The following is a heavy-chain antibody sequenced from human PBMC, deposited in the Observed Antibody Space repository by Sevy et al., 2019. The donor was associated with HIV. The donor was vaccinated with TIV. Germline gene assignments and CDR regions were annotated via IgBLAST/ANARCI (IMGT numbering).Heavy chain of an antibody. D-gene: IGHD1-1*01. J-gene: IGHJ4*02. V-gene: IGHV3-11*01. CDR2: IGSGASTI. CDR3: AREHWNDVIDY. Sequence: RGCLRLSCAASGFIFSDYYMSWIRQAPGKGLECISYIGSGASTILYADSVKGRFTISRVNAKNSLYLQINSLRADDTAVYYCAREHWNDVIDYWGQGTLVSVSS. CDR1: GFIFSDYY.